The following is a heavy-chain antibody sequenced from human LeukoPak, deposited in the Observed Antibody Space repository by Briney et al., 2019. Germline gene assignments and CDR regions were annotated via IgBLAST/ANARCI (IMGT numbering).Heavy chain of an antibody. CDR3: ARARGAPVGGFDI. Sequence: GGSLRLSCAASGFTFSNYWVNWVRQAPGKGLEWVANIKQDGSEKYYVDSMKGRFTISRDNAKNSLYLQMNSLRVEDTAVYYCARARGAPVGGFDIWGQGTMVIVSS. D-gene: IGHD1-26*01. CDR1: GFTFSNYW. J-gene: IGHJ3*02. CDR2: IKQDGSEK. V-gene: IGHV3-7*01.